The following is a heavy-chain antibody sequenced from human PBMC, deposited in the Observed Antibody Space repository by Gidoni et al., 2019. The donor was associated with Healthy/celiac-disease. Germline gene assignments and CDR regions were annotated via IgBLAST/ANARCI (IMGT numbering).Heavy chain of an antibody. Sequence: ESGPGLLKPSETLSLTCTGSGGSISSSSYYWGWIRQPPGKGLEWIGSIYYSGSTYYNPSLTSRVTISVDTSKNQFSLKLSSVTAADTAVYYCARQGYSYGHNDYWGQGTLVTVSS. J-gene: IGHJ4*02. D-gene: IGHD5-18*01. CDR1: GGSISSSSYY. CDR2: IYYSGST. V-gene: IGHV4-39*01. CDR3: ARQGYSYGHNDY.